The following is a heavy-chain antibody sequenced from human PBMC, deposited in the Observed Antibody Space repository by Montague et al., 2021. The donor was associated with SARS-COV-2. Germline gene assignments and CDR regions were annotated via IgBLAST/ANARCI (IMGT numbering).Heavy chain of an antibody. D-gene: IGHD3-22*01. J-gene: IGHJ4*02. Sequence: SETLSLTYAVYGGSFGDDHWSWIRQPPGKGLEWIGDIKQSGSTNYNPSLKSRVTISVDTSKNQFSLKLTSVTAADTAVYFCARGHLSVSMIVVVFTSASYYFDYWGRGAPVTVSS. V-gene: IGHV4-34*01. CDR2: IKQSGST. CDR3: ARGHLSVSMIVVVFTSASYYFDY. CDR1: GGSFGDDH.